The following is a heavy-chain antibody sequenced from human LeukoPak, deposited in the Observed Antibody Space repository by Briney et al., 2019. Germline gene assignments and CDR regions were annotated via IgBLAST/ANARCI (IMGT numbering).Heavy chain of an antibody. V-gene: IGHV3-53*01. CDR2: IYSGGST. J-gene: IGHJ6*03. Sequence: PGGSLRLSCAASGFTVSSNYMSWVRQAPGKGLEWVSVIYSGGSTYYADSVKGRFTISRDNAKNSLYLQMNSLRAEDTAVYYCAREGGPYYYCYMDVWGKGTTVTVSS. CDR1: GFTVSSNY. D-gene: IGHD3-16*01. CDR3: AREGGPYYYCYMDV.